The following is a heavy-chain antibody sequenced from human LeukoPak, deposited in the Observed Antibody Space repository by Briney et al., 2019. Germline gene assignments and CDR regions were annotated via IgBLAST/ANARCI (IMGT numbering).Heavy chain of an antibody. Sequence: GASVKVSCKASGYSFTSYGFNWVRQAPGQGLEWMGWMSAYNGKTNYAHSLQGRVTVTADTSTSTAYMELRSLRSEDTAVYYCARGMGYSYGHPQGAFDIWGQGTMVTVPS. J-gene: IGHJ3*02. CDR1: GYSFTSYG. CDR3: ARGMGYSYGHPQGAFDI. D-gene: IGHD5-18*01. V-gene: IGHV1-18*01. CDR2: MSAYNGKT.